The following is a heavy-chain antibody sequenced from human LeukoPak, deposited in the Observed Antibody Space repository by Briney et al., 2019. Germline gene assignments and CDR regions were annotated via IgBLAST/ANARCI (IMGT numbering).Heavy chain of an antibody. J-gene: IGHJ4*02. Sequence: GGSLRLSCAASGFTFRSYWMSWVRQAPGKGLEWVANIKQDGSEKYYVDSVKGRFTISRDNAKNSLYLQMNSLRAEDTAVYYCTRIAAAGFDCWGQGTLVTVSS. CDR2: IKQDGSEK. CDR1: GFTFRSYW. CDR3: TRIAAAGFDC. D-gene: IGHD6-13*01. V-gene: IGHV3-7*01.